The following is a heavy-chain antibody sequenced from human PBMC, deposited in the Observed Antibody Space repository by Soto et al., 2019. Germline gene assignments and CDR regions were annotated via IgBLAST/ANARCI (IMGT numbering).Heavy chain of an antibody. J-gene: IGHJ4*02. CDR1: GGSISSSSYY. CDR3: ASWYSGYAETIDY. D-gene: IGHD5-12*01. CDR2: IYYSGST. V-gene: IGHV4-39*01. Sequence: QLQLQESGPGLVKPSETLSLTCTVSGGSISSSSYYWGWIRQPPGKGLEWIGSIYYSGSTYYNPSLKSRVTISVDTSKNQFSLKLSSVTAADTAVYYCASWYSGYAETIDYWGQGTLVTVSS.